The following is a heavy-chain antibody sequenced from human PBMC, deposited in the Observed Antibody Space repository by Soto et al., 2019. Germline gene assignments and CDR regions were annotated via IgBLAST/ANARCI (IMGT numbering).Heavy chain of an antibody. J-gene: IGHJ4*02. CDR3: AKGSSGHYDSSDF. Sequence: GGSLRLSCAASGFTFRNYAMTWVRQAPGKGLQWVSTISAVGGTYYADSVKGRFTISRDNSKNTFFLQMNSLRAEDTAVYYCAKGSSGHYDSSDFWGQGTLVTVSS. D-gene: IGHD3-22*01. CDR2: ISAVGGT. V-gene: IGHV3-23*01. CDR1: GFTFRNYA.